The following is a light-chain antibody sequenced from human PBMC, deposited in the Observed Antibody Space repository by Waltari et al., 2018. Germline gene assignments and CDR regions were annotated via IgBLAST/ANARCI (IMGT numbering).Light chain of an antibody. CDR3: QSYDRSQRVV. CDR1: SSNIGSGYD. CDR2: VNS. Sequence: QSVLTQPPSVSGAPGQRVTISLTVCSSNIGSGYDVHWYQHFPGTSPKHLLHVNSNRPSGVPDRFSGSKSGTSASLAITGLQAEDEADYYCQSYDRSQRVVFGGGTKLTVL. V-gene: IGLV1-40*01. J-gene: IGLJ2*01.